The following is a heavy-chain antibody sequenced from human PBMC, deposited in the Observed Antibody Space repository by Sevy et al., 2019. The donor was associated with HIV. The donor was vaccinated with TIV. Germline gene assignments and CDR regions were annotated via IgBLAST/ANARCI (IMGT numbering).Heavy chain of an antibody. CDR1: GGSISSGAFY. CDR2: TDYSGSN. Sequence: SETLSLTCTVSGGSISSGAFYWSWIRQHPGKGLEWIGYTDYSGSNYYSPSLKSRIIISVDTSKNQFYLKLSSMTAADTAVYYCARSTKVGLLRFGSWGPGILVTVSS. J-gene: IGHJ4*02. V-gene: IGHV4-31*03. CDR3: ARSTKVGLLRFGS. D-gene: IGHD2-15*01.